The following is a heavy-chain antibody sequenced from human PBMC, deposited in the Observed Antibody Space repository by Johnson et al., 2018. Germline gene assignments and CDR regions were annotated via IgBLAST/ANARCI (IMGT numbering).Heavy chain of an antibody. V-gene: IGHV1-8*01. Sequence: QVQLVESGAEVKKPGDSVKVSCKAYGYMFTNYDINWVRQATGQGLEWKGWMSSYSGNTGYAQKLQGRVTLTRDTSISTAYMELSSLRYEDTAVYYCTRGDYWGQGTLITVSS. J-gene: IGHJ4*02. CDR3: TRGDY. CDR1: GYMFTNYD. CDR2: MSSYSGNT.